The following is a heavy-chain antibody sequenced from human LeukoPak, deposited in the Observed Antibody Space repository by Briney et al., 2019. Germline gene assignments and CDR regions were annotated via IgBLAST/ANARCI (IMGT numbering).Heavy chain of an antibody. CDR3: ACRWLSEYYLDY. CDR1: GGSISSGSYY. CDR2: TYHSGST. J-gene: IGHJ4*02. Sequence: SETLSLTCTVSGGSISSGSYYWGWIRQPPGKGLEWIGSTYHSGSTYYNPSLKSRVTISVDTSKNQFSLKLSSVTAADTAVYYCACRWLSEYYLDYWGQGTLVTVSS. D-gene: IGHD3-22*01. V-gene: IGHV4-39*07.